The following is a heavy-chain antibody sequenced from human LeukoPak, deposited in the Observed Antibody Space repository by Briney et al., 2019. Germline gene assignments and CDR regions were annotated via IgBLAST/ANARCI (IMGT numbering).Heavy chain of an antibody. CDR2: IYYSGST. J-gene: IGHJ4*02. CDR3: ARASTPAVPFDY. D-gene: IGHD2-2*01. Sequence: PSETLSPTCTVSGGSISSSSYYWGWIRQPPGKGLEWIGSIYYSGSTYYNPSLKSRVTISVDTSKNQFSLKLSSVTAADTAVYYCARASTPAVPFDYWGQGTLVTVSS. CDR1: GGSISSSSYY. V-gene: IGHV4-39*01.